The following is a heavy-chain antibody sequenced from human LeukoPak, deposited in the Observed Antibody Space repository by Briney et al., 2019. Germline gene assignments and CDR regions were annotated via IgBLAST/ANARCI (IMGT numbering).Heavy chain of an antibody. CDR3: AKDRGVPAARRSAYYYYGMDV. D-gene: IGHD2-2*01. CDR2: ISYDGSNK. CDR1: GFTFSSYG. J-gene: IGHJ6*02. Sequence: AGGSLRLSCAASGFTFSSYGMHWVRQAPGKGLEWVAVISYDGSNKYYADSVKGRFTISRDNSKNTLYLQMNSLRAEDTAVYYCAKDRGVPAARRSAYYYYGMDVWGQGTTVTVSS. V-gene: IGHV3-30*18.